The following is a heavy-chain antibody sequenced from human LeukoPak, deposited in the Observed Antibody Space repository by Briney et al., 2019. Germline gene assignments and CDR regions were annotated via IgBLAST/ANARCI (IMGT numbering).Heavy chain of an antibody. CDR3: ASPWGQQLVHSFDY. Sequence: PGGSLRLSCAASGFTVSSNYMSWVRQAPGKGLEWVSVLYSGGSTYYADSVKGRFTISRDNAKNSLYLQMNSLRAEDTAVYYCASPWGQQLVHSFDYWGQGTLVTVSS. D-gene: IGHD6-13*01. V-gene: IGHV3-53*01. J-gene: IGHJ4*02. CDR1: GFTVSSNY. CDR2: LYSGGST.